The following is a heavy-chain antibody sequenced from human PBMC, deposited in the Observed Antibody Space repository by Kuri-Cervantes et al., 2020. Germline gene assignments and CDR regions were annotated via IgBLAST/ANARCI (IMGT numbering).Heavy chain of an antibody. D-gene: IGHD3-10*01. CDR3: ATGQLWGSYGSGRFNWFDP. J-gene: IGHJ5*02. CDR2: ISGSGGST. V-gene: IGHV3-23*01. CDR1: GFTFSNYA. Sequence: GESLKISCAASGFTFSNYAMSWVRQAPGKGLEWVSTISGSGGSTYYADSVKGRFTISRDNSNNTLSLQMDSLRAEDTAVYFCATGQLWGSYGSGRFNWFDPWGQGTLVTVSS.